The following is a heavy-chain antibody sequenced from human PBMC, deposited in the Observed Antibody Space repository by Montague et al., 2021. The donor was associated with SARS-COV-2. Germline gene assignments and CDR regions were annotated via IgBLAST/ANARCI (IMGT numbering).Heavy chain of an antibody. CDR2: IYNSGST. Sequence: SDTLSLTRTVSGGSISGYYWSWFRQSAGKGLEWIGRIYNSGSTSXNPSLKSRVTMSVDTSKNQFSLKLSSVTAADTAVYYCVRDQGRSNWNYPDYWGQGTLVTVSS. CDR3: VRDQGRSNWNYPDY. CDR1: GGSISGYY. J-gene: IGHJ4*02. V-gene: IGHV4-4*07. D-gene: IGHD1-20*01.